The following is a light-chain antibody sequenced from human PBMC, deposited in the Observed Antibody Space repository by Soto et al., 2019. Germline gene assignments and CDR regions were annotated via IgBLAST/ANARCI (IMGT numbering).Light chain of an antibody. J-gene: IGKJ1*01. V-gene: IGKV1-5*03. CDR3: QQYNSYPWT. CDR2: KAS. Sequence: DIQMTQSPSTLSASVGDRVTITCRASQSISSWLAWYQQKPGKAPKLLIYKASSLESGVPSRFSGSGSGTEFTLTISSLQPDDFATYYCQQYNSYPWTFCQGTNVDI. CDR1: QSISSW.